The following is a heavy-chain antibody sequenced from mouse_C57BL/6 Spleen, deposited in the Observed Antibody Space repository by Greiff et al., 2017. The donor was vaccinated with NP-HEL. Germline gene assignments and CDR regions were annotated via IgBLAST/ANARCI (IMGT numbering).Heavy chain of an antibody. D-gene: IGHD1-1*01. CDR1: GYSFTDYN. CDR2: INPNYGTT. CDR3: ARGGTVVATEYFDY. V-gene: IGHV1-39*01. Sequence: EVKLMESGPELVNPGASVKISCKASGYSFTDYNMNWVKQSNGKSLEWIGVINPNYGTTSYNQKFKGKATLTVDQSSSTAYMQLNSLTSEDSAVYYCARGGTVVATEYFDYWGQGTTLTVSS. J-gene: IGHJ2*01.